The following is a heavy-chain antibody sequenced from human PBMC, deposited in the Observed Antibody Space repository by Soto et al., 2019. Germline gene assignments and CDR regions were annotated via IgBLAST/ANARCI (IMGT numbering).Heavy chain of an antibody. CDR3: APLTIAAAGNDXFDI. V-gene: IGHV3-74*01. J-gene: IGHJ3*02. CDR2: INSDGSST. CDR1: GFTFSSYW. Sequence: GGSLRLSCAASGFTFSSYWMHWVRQAPGKGLVWVSRINSDGSSTSYADSVKGRFTISRDNAKNTLYLQMNSLRAEDTAVYYCAPLTIAAAGNDXFDIWGQGTMVTVSS. D-gene: IGHD6-13*01.